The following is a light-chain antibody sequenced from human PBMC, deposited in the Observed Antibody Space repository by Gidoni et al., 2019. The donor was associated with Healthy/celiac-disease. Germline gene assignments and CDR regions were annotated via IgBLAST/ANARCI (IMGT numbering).Light chain of an antibody. CDR1: QSVSSY. CDR2: DAS. V-gene: IGKV3-11*01. J-gene: IGKJ4*01. Sequence: IVLTQSPATLSLSPGERATLSCRARQSVSSYLAWYQQKPGQAPRLLIYDASNRATGIPARFSGSGSGTDFTLTISSLEPEDFAVYYCQQRSNWKVTFGGGTKVEIK. CDR3: QQRSNWKVT.